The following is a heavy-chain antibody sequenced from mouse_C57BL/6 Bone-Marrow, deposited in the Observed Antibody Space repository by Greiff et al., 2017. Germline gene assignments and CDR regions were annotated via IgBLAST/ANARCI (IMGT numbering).Heavy chain of an antibody. J-gene: IGHJ3*01. D-gene: IGHD2-1*01. Sequence: VQLQQPGAELVKPGASVKLSCTASGFNIKDYYLHWVKQRTEQGLEWIGRIDPEDGETKYAPKFQGKATITADTTSNTAYLPLSSLTSEDTAVYYCASHYGNTWFAYWGQGTLVTVSA. CDR2: IDPEDGET. CDR1: GFNIKDYY. V-gene: IGHV14-2*01. CDR3: ASHYGNTWFAY.